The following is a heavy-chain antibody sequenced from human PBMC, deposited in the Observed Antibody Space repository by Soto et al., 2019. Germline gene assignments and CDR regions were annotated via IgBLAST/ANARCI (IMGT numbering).Heavy chain of an antibody. Sequence: GGSLRLSCAASGFTFSSYWMSWVRQAPGKGLEWVANIKQDGSEKYYVDSVKGRFTISRDNAKNSLYLQMNSLRAEDTAVYYCARVAIGVVITHFDYWGQGTLVTVSS. J-gene: IGHJ4*02. D-gene: IGHD3-3*01. V-gene: IGHV3-7*05. CDR1: GFTFSSYW. CDR3: ARVAIGVVITHFDY. CDR2: IKQDGSEK.